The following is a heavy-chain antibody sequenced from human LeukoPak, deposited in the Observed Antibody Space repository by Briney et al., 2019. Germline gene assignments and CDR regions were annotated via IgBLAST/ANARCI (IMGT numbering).Heavy chain of an antibody. CDR1: GGSISSTNW. J-gene: IGHJ3*02. D-gene: IGHD3-22*01. Sequence: PSETLSLTCAVSGGSISSTNWWTWVRQPPGKGLEWIGEIYHSGSTNYNPSLKSRVTISVDKSKNQFSLKLSSVTAADTAVYYCARVPRNHYYDILLSDAFDIWGQGTMVTVSS. CDR2: IYHSGST. CDR3: ARVPRNHYYDILLSDAFDI. V-gene: IGHV4-4*02.